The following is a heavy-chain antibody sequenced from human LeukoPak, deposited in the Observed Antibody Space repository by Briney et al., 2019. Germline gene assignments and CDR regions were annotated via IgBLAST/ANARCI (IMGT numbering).Heavy chain of an antibody. V-gene: IGHV3-23*01. CDR3: ARDYYYGMDV. CDR1: GFTFSNYA. CDR2: ISNSGDIT. J-gene: IGHJ6*02. Sequence: GGSLRLSCAASGFTFSNYAMSWVRQAPGKGLEWVSAISNSGDITYYADSVKGRFTISRDNSKNTLYLQMNSLRAEDTAVYYCARDYYYGMDVWGQGTTVTVSS.